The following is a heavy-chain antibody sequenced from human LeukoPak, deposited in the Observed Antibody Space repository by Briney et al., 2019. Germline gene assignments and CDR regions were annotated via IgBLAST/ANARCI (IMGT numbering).Heavy chain of an antibody. CDR3: ARYERYYDSSGYYYVGDAFDI. Sequence: GESLKISCKGSGYIFINYWIAWVRQMPGKGLEWMGIIYPSDSDTRNNPSFQGQVTLSADKSISSVYLQWSSLKASDTAMYYCARYERYYDSSGYYYVGDAFDIWGQGTMVTVSS. V-gene: IGHV5-51*01. CDR2: IYPSDSDT. D-gene: IGHD3-22*01. J-gene: IGHJ3*02. CDR1: GYIFINYW.